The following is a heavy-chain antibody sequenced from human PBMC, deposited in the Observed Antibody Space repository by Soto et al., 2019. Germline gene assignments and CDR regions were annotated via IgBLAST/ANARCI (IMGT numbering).Heavy chain of an antibody. Sequence: QVQLVQSGAEVKKPGASVKVSCKASGYTFTSYGINWVRQAPGQGLEWMGWISAYNGNTNYAQKLQGRVTMTTDTSASTAYMELRSLRSDDTAVYYCARETYSSGWTYYYYYGMDVWGQGTTVTVSS. V-gene: IGHV1-18*01. D-gene: IGHD6-19*01. CDR3: ARETYSSGWTYYYYYGMDV. CDR1: GYTFTSYG. CDR2: ISAYNGNT. J-gene: IGHJ6*02.